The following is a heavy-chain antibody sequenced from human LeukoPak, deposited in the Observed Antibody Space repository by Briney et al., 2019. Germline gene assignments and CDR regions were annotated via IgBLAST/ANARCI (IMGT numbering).Heavy chain of an antibody. J-gene: IGHJ4*02. CDR2: FYSGGST. CDR3: ARGRGYSGYDESYPFDY. CDR1: GFAVSSNY. D-gene: IGHD5-12*01. V-gene: IGHV3-66*01. Sequence: PGGSLRLSCAASGFAVSSNYMNWVRQAPVKGLEWLSVFYSGGSTDYADSVKGRFTMSRDNSKNTLYLQMNSLRAEDTAVYYCARGRGYSGYDESYPFDYWGQGTLVTVSS.